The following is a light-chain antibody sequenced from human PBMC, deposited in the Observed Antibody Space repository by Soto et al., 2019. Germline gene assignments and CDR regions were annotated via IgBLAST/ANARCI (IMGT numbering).Light chain of an antibody. J-gene: IGKJ1*01. CDR3: QQSYTIPWM. CDR1: QTISNY. Sequence: DIHMTQSPSSLSAFVGDRVTITCRAGQTISNYVNWYQQKPGKAPKVLIYAASTLQSGVPSRFSGSGSGADFTLTISSLQPEDFATYYCQQSYTIPWMFDQGTKVEIK. CDR2: AAS. V-gene: IGKV1-39*01.